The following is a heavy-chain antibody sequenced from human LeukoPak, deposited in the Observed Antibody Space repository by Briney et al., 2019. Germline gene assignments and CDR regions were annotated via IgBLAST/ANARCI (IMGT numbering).Heavy chain of an antibody. J-gene: IGHJ4*02. CDR2: INPSGGST. D-gene: IGHD4-11*01. Sequence: ASVKVSCMASGYTFTSYYMHWVRQAPGQGLEWMGIINPSGGSTSYAQKFQGRVTMTRDTSTSTVYMELSSLRSEDTAVYYCARFGSRLSYSNYMGFDHWGQGTLVTVSS. V-gene: IGHV1-46*01. CDR3: ARFGSRLSYSNYMGFDH. CDR1: GYTFTSYY.